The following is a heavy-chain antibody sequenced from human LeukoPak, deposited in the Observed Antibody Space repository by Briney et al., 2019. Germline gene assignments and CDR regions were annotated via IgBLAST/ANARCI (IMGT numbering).Heavy chain of an antibody. CDR3: AKDLVGAAGLPPDY. V-gene: IGHV3-30*02. D-gene: IGHD2-15*01. CDR1: GFTFSSYG. Sequence: GGSLRLSCAASGFTFSSYGMHWVRQAPGKGLEWVAFIRYDGSNKYYADSVKGRFTISRDNSKNTLYLQMNSLRAEDTAVYYCAKDLVGAAGLPPDYWGQGTLVTVSS. CDR2: IRYDGSNK. J-gene: IGHJ4*02.